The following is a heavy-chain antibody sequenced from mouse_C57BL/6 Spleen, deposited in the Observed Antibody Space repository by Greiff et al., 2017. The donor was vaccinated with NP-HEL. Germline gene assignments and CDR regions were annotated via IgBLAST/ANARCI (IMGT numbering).Heavy chain of an antibody. V-gene: IGHV1-53*01. CDR2: INPSNGGT. J-gene: IGHJ4*01. D-gene: IGHD2-4*01. CDR3: ARSYYDYAGYYAMDY. CDR1: GYTFTSYW. Sequence: QVHVKQPGTELVKPGASVKLSCKASGYTFTSYWMHWVKQRPGQGLEWIGNINPSNGGTNYNEKFKSKATLTVDKSSSTAYMQLSSLTSEDSAVYYCARSYYDYAGYYAMDYWGQGTSVTVSS.